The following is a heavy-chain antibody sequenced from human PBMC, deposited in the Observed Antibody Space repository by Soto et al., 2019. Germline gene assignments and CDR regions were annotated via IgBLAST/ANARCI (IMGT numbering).Heavy chain of an antibody. V-gene: IGHV3-30*18. CDR3: AKAPAHPYYYMDA. Sequence: GGSLRLSCAASGFTFSSYGMPWVRQAPGKGLEWVAVISYDGSNKYYADSVKGRFTISRDNAKNTLYLQMNSLRAEDMAVYYCAKAPAHPYYYMDAWGNGTTVTV. CDR1: GFTFSSYG. CDR2: ISYDGSNK. J-gene: IGHJ6*03. D-gene: IGHD2-2*01.